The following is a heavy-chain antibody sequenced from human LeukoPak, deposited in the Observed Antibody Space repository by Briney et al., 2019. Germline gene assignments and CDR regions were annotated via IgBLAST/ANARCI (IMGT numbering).Heavy chain of an antibody. Sequence: SETLSLTRAVYGGSFSVYYWSWIRQPPGKGLEWIGEINHSGSTNYNPSLKSRVTISVDTSKNQFSLKLSSVTAADTAVYYCASSMTTVRRGVCYFDYWGQGTLVTVSS. CDR1: GGSFSVYY. D-gene: IGHD4-17*01. CDR2: INHSGST. CDR3: ASSMTTVRRGVCYFDY. J-gene: IGHJ4*02. V-gene: IGHV4-34*01.